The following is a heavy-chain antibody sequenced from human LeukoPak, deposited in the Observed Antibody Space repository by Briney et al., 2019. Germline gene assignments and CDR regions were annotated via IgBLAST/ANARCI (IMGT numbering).Heavy chain of an antibody. J-gene: IGHJ4*02. CDR3: ARPLGTGSYFHYFDY. Sequence: ASVKVSCKASGYTFTSYYMHWVRQAPGQGLEWMGIINPSGGSTSYAQKFQGRVTMTRDTSTSTVHMELSSLRSEDTAVYYCARPLGTGSYFHYFDYWGQGTLVTVSS. V-gene: IGHV1-46*01. CDR2: INPSGGST. CDR1: GYTFTSYY. D-gene: IGHD3-10*01.